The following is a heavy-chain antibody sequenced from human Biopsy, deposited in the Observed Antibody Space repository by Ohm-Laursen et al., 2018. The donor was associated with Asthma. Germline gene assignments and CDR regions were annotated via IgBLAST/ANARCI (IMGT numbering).Heavy chain of an antibody. CDR1: EFSFSHYP. D-gene: IGHD3-22*01. CDR3: ARGDSSNWSHYYFDY. J-gene: IGHJ4*02. Sequence: SLRLSCAASEFSFSHYPMHWVRQAPGKGLEWVAVISFDGSNKYYGDSVRGRFTISRDYSKNTLYLQMHSLRAEDTAVYYCARGDSSNWSHYYFDYWGQGTLVTVSS. CDR2: ISFDGSNK. V-gene: IGHV3-30*14.